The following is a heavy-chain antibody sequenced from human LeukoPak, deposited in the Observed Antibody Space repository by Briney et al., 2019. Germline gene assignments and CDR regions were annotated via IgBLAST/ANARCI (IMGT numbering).Heavy chain of an antibody. CDR1: GFTFSSYS. CDR3: ARPPNYDILTGYYYYYGMDV. J-gene: IGHJ6*02. D-gene: IGHD3-9*01. V-gene: IGHV3-21*01. Sequence: PGGSLRLSCAASGFTFSSYSMNWVRQAPGKGLEWVSSISSSSSYIYYADSVKGRFTISRDNAKSSLYLQMNSLRAEDTAVYYCARPPNYDILTGYYYYYGMDVWGQGTTVTVSS. CDR2: ISSSSSYI.